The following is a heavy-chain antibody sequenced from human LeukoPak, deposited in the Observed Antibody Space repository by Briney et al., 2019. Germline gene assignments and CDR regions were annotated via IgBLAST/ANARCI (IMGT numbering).Heavy chain of an antibody. Sequence: ASVKVSCKASGYTFSNYGINWVRQAPGQGLEWMGWISAYNGNTNYAQKLQGRVTMTTDTSTRTTYMELWSLRSDDTAVYYCARGGYCSSTTCLFGDNWFDPWGQGTLVTVSS. D-gene: IGHD2-2*01. V-gene: IGHV1-18*01. CDR1: GYTFSNYG. CDR3: ARGGYCSSTTCLFGDNWFDP. J-gene: IGHJ5*02. CDR2: ISAYNGNT.